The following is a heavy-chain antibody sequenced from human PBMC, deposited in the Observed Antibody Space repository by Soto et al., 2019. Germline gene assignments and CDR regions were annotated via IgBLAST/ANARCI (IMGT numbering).Heavy chain of an antibody. CDR3: AKGTSFGY. V-gene: IGHV3-23*01. Sequence: EVQLLESGGGLVQPGGSLRLSCAASGFTFSNYAMSWVRQAPGKGLEWVSCISDSGVSTYYADSVKGRFTISRDNSKNTLFLQMNSLRAEDTAVYYCAKGTSFGYWGQGTLVTVSS. CDR1: GFTFSNYA. J-gene: IGHJ4*02. CDR2: ISDSGVST. D-gene: IGHD2-2*01.